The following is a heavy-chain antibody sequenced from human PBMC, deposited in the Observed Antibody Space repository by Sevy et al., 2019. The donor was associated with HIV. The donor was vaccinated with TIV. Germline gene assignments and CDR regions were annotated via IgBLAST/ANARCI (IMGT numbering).Heavy chain of an antibody. Sequence: GGSLRLSCAASGFTFSSYAMHWVRQAPGKGLEWEAVISYDGSNKYYADSVKGRFTISRDNSKNPPYLQMNSLRAEDTAVYYCAGDPTGYSYGYVTLFGYYYYGMDVWGQGTTVTVSS. J-gene: IGHJ6*02. CDR3: AGDPTGYSYGYVTLFGYYYYGMDV. D-gene: IGHD5-18*01. CDR1: GFTFSSYA. CDR2: ISYDGSNK. V-gene: IGHV3-30*04.